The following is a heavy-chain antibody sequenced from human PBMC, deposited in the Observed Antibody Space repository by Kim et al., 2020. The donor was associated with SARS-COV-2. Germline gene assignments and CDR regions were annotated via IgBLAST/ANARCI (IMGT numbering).Heavy chain of an antibody. D-gene: IGHD2-15*01. V-gene: IGHV4-39*01. CDR3: ASCSGGSCYSHYYYGMDV. Sequence: KSRVTISVDTSKNQFSLKLSSVTAADTAVYYCASCSGGSCYSHYYYGMDVWGQGTTVTVSS. J-gene: IGHJ6*02.